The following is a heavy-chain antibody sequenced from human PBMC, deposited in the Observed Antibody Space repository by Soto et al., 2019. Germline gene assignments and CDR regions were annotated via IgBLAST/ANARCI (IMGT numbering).Heavy chain of an antibody. V-gene: IGHV1-3*05. Sequence: QVQLVQSGAEEKKPGASVKVSCKASGYTFTSYAMHWVLQAPGQRLEWMGWINAGNGNTKYSEKFQGRVTITRDTSASTAYMELSSLRSEDTAVYYCARSIVVVTALYYLGQGTLVTVSS. D-gene: IGHD2-21*02. CDR3: ARSIVVVTALYY. J-gene: IGHJ4*02. CDR2: INAGNGNT. CDR1: GYTFTSYA.